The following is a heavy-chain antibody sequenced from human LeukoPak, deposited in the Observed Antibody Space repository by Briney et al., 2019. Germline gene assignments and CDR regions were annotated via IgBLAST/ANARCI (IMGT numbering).Heavy chain of an antibody. CDR3: AREYYDILTGYYQRPYNWFDP. J-gene: IGHJ5*02. D-gene: IGHD3-9*01. Sequence: GASVKVSCKASGYTFTGYYMHWVRQAPGQGLEWMGWINPNSGGTNYAQKFQGRVTMTRDTSISTAYMELSRLRSDYTAVYYCAREYYDILTGYYQRPYNWFDPWGQGTLVTVSS. V-gene: IGHV1-2*02. CDR1: GYTFTGYY. CDR2: INPNSGGT.